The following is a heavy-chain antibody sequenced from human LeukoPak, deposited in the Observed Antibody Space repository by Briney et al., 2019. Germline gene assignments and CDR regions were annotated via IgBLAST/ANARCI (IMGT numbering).Heavy chain of an antibody. CDR3: TTGDDSSGYYTSGFDY. CDR2: IKSKTDGGTT. J-gene: IGHJ4*02. CDR1: GFTFSNAW. Sequence: GGSLRLSCAAYGFTFSNAWMSWVRQAPGKGLEWVGRIKSKTDGGTTDYAAPVKGRFTISRDDSKNTLYLQMNSLKTEDTAVYYCTTGDDSSGYYTSGFDYWGQGTLVTVSS. V-gene: IGHV3-15*01. D-gene: IGHD3-22*01.